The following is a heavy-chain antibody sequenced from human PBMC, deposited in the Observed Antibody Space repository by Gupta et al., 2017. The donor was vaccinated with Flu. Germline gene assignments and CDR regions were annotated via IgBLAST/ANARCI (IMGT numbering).Heavy chain of an antibody. J-gene: IGHJ4*02. V-gene: IGHV1-69*01. CDR2: IIAIFGTA. CDR3: ARSGNYYGSYFDY. D-gene: IGHD1-26*01. Sequence: QVQLVQSGPEVKKPGSSVKVSCKASGGTFRSNAISWVRQAPGQGLEWMGGIIAIFGTANYAQKFQGRVTITADESTSTAYMALSSLRSEDTAVYYCARSGNYYGSYFDYWGQGTLVTVSS. CDR1: GGTFRSNA.